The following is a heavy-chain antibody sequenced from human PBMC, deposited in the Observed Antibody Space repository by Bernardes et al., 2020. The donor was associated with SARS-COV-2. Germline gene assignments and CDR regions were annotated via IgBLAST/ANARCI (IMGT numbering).Heavy chain of an antibody. D-gene: IGHD3-16*01. Sequence: SETLSLTCTVSGGSISSHHWTWVRQPPGKGLEWIGQIYYNGITYYNPSLNSRVAMSVDTSKNQFSLKLSSVTAADTAVYYCAPYIPGGGGRGSWGQGTLVTVSS. CDR2: IYYNGIT. CDR1: GGSISSHH. V-gene: IGHV4-59*11. CDR3: APYIPGGGGRGS. J-gene: IGHJ5*02.